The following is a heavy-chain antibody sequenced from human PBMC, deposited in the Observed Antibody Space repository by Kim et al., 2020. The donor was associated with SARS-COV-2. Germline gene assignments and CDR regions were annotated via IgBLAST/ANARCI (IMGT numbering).Heavy chain of an antibody. D-gene: IGHD5-12*01. J-gene: IGHJ4*02. CDR3: ARHVDIVATSLLCY. V-gene: IGHV3-23*01. CDR2: ISGSGGST. Sequence: GGSLRLSCAASGFTFSSYAMSWVRQAPGKGLEWVSAISGSGGSTYYADSVKGRFTISRDNSKNTLYLQMNSLRAEDTAVYYCARHVDIVATSLLCYWGQGTLVTVSS. CDR1: GFTFSSYA.